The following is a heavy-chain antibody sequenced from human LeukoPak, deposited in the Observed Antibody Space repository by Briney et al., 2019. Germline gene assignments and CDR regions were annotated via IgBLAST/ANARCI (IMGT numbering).Heavy chain of an antibody. CDR3: ARRKFPGYFDY. CDR2: ISYDGSNK. J-gene: IGHJ4*02. Sequence: GRSLRLSCAASVFTFSRYSMNWVRQAPGKGLEWVAVISYDGSNKYYADSVKGRFTISRDNSKNTLYLQMNSLRAEDTAVYYFARRKFPGYFDYWGQGTLVTVSS. D-gene: IGHD6-13*01. V-gene: IGHV3-30*03. CDR1: VFTFSRYS.